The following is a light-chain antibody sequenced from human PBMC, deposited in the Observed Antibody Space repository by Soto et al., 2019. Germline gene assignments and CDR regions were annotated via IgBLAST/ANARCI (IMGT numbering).Light chain of an antibody. J-gene: IGKJ1*01. CDR2: DAS. CDR3: QQRSNWPP. CDR1: QSVSSSY. Sequence: IVLSQSPGTLSLSPGERATLSCRASQSVSSSYLAWYQQKPGQAPRLLIYDASNRATGIPARFSGSGSGTDFTLTISSLEPEDFAVYYCQQRSNWPPFGQGTKV. V-gene: IGKV3D-20*02.